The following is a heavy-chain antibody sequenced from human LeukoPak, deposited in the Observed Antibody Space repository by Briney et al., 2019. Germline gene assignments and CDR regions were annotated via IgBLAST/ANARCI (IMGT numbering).Heavy chain of an antibody. CDR3: ARDYQCNYDILTGYCNDAFDI. Sequence: SETLSHTCTVSGGSISSGSYYWSWIRQPAGKGLEWIGRIYTSGSTNYSPSLKSRVTISVDTSKNQFSLKLSSVTAADTAVYYCARDYQCNYDILTGYCNDAFDIWGQGTMVTVSS. V-gene: IGHV4-61*02. CDR1: GGSISSGSYY. CDR2: IYTSGST. D-gene: IGHD3-9*01. J-gene: IGHJ3*02.